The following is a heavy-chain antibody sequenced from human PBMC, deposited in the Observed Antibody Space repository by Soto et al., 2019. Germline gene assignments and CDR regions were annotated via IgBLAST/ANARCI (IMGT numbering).Heavy chain of an antibody. D-gene: IGHD3-22*01. Sequence: ASVKVSCKASGYTFTGYYMHWVRQAPGQGLEWMGWINPNSGGTNYAQKVQGRVTMNRDTSISTAYMELSRLRSDDTAVYYWARGNRGHYYYDRSGDRNSYYYYGMDVWGQGTTVTVSS. CDR1: GYTFTGYY. CDR3: ARGNRGHYYYDRSGDRNSYYYYGMDV. V-gene: IGHV1-2*02. J-gene: IGHJ6*01. CDR2: INPNSGGT.